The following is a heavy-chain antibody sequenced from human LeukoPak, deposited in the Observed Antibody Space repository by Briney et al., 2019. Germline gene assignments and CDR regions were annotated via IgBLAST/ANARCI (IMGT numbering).Heavy chain of an antibody. CDR3: ARSGLRFLEWSPGDAFDI. Sequence: SETLSLTFTVSGGSISSYYWSWIRQPAGKGLEWIGRIYTSGSTNYNPSLKSRVTMSVDTSKNQFSLKLSSVTAADTAVYYCARSGLRFLEWSPGDAFDIWGQGTMVTVSS. V-gene: IGHV4-4*07. D-gene: IGHD3-3*01. CDR1: GGSISSYY. J-gene: IGHJ3*02. CDR2: IYTSGST.